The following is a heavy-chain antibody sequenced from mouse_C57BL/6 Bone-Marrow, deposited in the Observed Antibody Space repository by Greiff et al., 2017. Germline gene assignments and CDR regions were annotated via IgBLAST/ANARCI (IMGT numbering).Heavy chain of an antibody. CDR1: GYTFTDYE. V-gene: IGHV1-15*01. Sequence: QVQLQQSGAELVRPGASVTLSCKASGYTFTDYEMHWVKQTPVHGLEWIGAIDPETGGTAYNQKFKGKAILTADQSSSTAYMELRSLTSEDSAVYYCTREDYTTVVATPYVDVWGTGTTVTVSS. D-gene: IGHD1-1*01. CDR3: TREDYTTVVATPYVDV. J-gene: IGHJ1*03. CDR2: IDPETGGT.